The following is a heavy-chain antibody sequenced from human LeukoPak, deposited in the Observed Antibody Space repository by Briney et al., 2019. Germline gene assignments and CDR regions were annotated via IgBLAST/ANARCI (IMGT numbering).Heavy chain of an antibody. CDR1: GASIRGTDW. D-gene: IGHD1-26*01. CDR2: VFHSGGT. CDR3: ARAVGAWAAFDV. Sequence: SETLSLTCVVSGASIRGTDWWSWVRQAPGKGLEWIGEVFHSGGTNYNLSLKSRVTLSVDKSKNQFSLKLTSLTAADTAVYYCARAVGAWAAFDVWGQGTTVTVSS. J-gene: IGHJ3*01. V-gene: IGHV4-4*02.